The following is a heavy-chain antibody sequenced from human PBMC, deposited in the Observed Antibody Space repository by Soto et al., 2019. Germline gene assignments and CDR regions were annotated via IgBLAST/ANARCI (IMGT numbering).Heavy chain of an antibody. CDR1: GGSFSGYY. Sequence: SETLSLTCAVYGGSFSGYYWSWIRQPPGKGLEWIGEINHSGSTNYNPSLKSRVTISVDTSKNQFSLKLSSVTAADTAVYYCARSAGTTFGAYYFDYWGQGTLVTVSS. CDR3: ARSAGTTFGAYYFDY. V-gene: IGHV4-34*01. J-gene: IGHJ4*02. D-gene: IGHD3-10*02. CDR2: INHSGST.